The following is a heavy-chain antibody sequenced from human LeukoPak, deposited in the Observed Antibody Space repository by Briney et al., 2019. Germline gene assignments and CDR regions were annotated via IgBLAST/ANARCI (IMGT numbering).Heavy chain of an antibody. CDR3: ARQIVVVPAASYYYYGMDV. J-gene: IGHJ6*02. Sequence: SETLSLTCTVSGGSISSSSYYWGWIRQPPGKGLEWIGSIYYSGSTYYNPSLKSRVTISVDTSKNQFSLKLGSVTAADTAVYYCARQIVVVPAASYYYYGMDVWGQGTTVTVSS. CDR1: GGSISSSSYY. D-gene: IGHD2-2*01. V-gene: IGHV4-39*01. CDR2: IYYSGST.